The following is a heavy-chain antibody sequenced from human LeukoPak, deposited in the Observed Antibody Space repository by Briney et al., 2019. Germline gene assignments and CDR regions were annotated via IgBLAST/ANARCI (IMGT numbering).Heavy chain of an antibody. CDR2: LSGSGGTI. J-gene: IGHJ4*02. CDR3: ARAQQQPPFDY. V-gene: IGHV3-48*04. D-gene: IGHD6-13*01. CDR1: GFTLSSYA. Sequence: PGGSLRLSCAASGFTLSSYAMNWVRQAPGKGLEWVSVLSGSGGTIYYADSVKGRFTISRDNAKNSLYLQMNSLRAEDTAVYYCARAQQQPPFDYWGQGTLVTVSS.